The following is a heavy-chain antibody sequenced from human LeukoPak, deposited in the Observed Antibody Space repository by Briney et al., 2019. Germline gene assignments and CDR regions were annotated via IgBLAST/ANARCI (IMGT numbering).Heavy chain of an antibody. D-gene: IGHD5-12*01. Sequence: PGGSLRLSCSASGFTFSSYSMNWVRQAPGKGLEWVSYIFSSSSTIYYADSVKGRFTISRDNAKNSLYLQMNSLRAEDTAVYYCARVYQSVAYFDYWGQGTLVTVSS. CDR2: IFSSSSTI. V-gene: IGHV3-48*04. CDR1: GFTFSSYS. CDR3: ARVYQSVAYFDY. J-gene: IGHJ4*02.